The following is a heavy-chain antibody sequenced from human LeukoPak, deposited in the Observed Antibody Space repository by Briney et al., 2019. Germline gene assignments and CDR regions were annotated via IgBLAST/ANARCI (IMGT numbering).Heavy chain of an antibody. CDR1: GGSISSYY. CDR2: IYYSGRT. J-gene: IGHJ5*02. CDR3: ARASIAVAGT. V-gene: IGHV4-59*08. Sequence: PSETLSLTCSVSGGSISSYYWSWIRQPPGKGLEWIGYIYYSGRTSYNPSLKSRVTISVDTSKNQFSLKLSSVTAADTAVYYCARASIAVAGTWGQGTLVTVSS. D-gene: IGHD6-19*01.